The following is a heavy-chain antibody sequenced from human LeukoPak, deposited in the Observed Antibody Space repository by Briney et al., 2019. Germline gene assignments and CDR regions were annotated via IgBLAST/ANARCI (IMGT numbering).Heavy chain of an antibody. V-gene: IGHV3-30*02. D-gene: IGHD5-24*01. Sequence: GGSLRLSCAASGFTFSSYGMHWVRQAPGKGLEWVAFIRYDGSNKYYADSVKGRFTISRDNSKNTLYLQMNSLRAEDTAVYYCAKGTGYTFDWFDPWGQGTLVTVSS. CDR1: GFTFSSYG. CDR3: AKGTGYTFDWFDP. CDR2: IRYDGSNK. J-gene: IGHJ5*02.